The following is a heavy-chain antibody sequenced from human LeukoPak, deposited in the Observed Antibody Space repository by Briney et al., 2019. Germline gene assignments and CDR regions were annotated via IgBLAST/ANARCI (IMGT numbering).Heavy chain of an antibody. J-gene: IGHJ3*02. CDR3: AKGNSSGYYNAFDI. CDR1: GFTFSSYG. CDR2: ISGSGGST. D-gene: IGHD3-22*01. V-gene: IGHV3-23*01. Sequence: GGSLRLSCAASGFTFSSYGMSWARQAPGKGLEWVSAISGSGGSTYYADSVKGRFTISRDNSKNTLYLQMNSLRAEDTAVYYCAKGNSSGYYNAFDIWGQGTMVTVSS.